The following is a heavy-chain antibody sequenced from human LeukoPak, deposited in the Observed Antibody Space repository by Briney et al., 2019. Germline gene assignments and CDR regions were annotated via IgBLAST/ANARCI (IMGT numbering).Heavy chain of an antibody. CDR3: ARDSGKYGDYGFDY. J-gene: IGHJ4*02. D-gene: IGHD4-17*01. Sequence: GGSLRLSCAASGFTFKNYAMNWVRQSPGQGLEWVSTISGDAVTSCYADSVKGRFTVSRDNSKNTLYLQMNSLRAEDTAVYYCARDSGKYGDYGFDYWGQGTLVTVSS. CDR2: ISGDAVTS. V-gene: IGHV3-23*01. CDR1: GFTFKNYA.